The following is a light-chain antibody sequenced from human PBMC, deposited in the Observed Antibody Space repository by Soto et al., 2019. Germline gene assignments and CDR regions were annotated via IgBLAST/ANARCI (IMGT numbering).Light chain of an antibody. CDR3: SSYTSSSTRV. CDR1: SSDVGGYNY. Sequence: QSVLTQPASVSGSPGRSITISCTGTSSDVGGYNYVSWYQQHPGKAPKLMIYDVSNRPSGVSNRFSGSKSGNTASLTISGLQAEDEADYYCSSYTSSSTRVFGGGTKVTVL. J-gene: IGLJ2*01. V-gene: IGLV2-14*01. CDR2: DVS.